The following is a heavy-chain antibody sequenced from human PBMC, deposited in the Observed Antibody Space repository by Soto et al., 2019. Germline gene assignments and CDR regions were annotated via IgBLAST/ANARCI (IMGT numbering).Heavy chain of an antibody. CDR1: GFTFSSYG. Sequence: QVQLVESGGDVVQPGRSLRLSCAASGFTFSSYGMHWVRQAPGKGLEWVAVISYDGSNKYYADSVKGRFTISRDNSKNTLYLQMNSLRAEDTAVYYCANDLRGAKMATTLRLFDYWGQGTLVTVSS. CDR3: ANDLRGAKMATTLRLFDY. V-gene: IGHV3-30*18. D-gene: IGHD5-12*01. J-gene: IGHJ4*02. CDR2: ISYDGSNK.